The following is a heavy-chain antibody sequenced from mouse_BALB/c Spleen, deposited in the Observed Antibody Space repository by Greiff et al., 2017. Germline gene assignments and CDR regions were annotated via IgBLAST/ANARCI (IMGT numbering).Heavy chain of an antibody. CDR1: GFTFSSYG. CDR2: INSNGGST. CDR3: ARGLYYRYGNYYAMDY. D-gene: IGHD2-14*01. J-gene: IGHJ4*01. Sequence: EVQRVESGGGLVQPGGSLKLSCAASGFTFSSYGMSWVRQTPDKRLELVATINSNGGSTYYPDSVKGRFTISRDNAKNTLYLQMSSLKSEDTAMYYCARGLYYRYGNYYAMDYWGQGTSVTVSS. V-gene: IGHV5-6-3*01.